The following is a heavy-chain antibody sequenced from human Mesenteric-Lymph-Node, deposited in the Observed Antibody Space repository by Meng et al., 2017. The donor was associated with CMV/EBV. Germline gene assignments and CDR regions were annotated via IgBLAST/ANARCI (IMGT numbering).Heavy chain of an antibody. CDR3: ARGGQLAVYYY. V-gene: IGHV4-39*01. Sequence: TCSVSGGSISSTTYYWAWIRQSPGKGLEWIGSLYYSGSIYYNPSFTSRVTMSVDTSKNQFSLKLSSVTAADTAVYYCARGGQLAVYYYWGQGTLVTVSS. CDR1: GGSISSTTYY. D-gene: IGHD6-6*01. CDR2: LYYSGSI. J-gene: IGHJ4*02.